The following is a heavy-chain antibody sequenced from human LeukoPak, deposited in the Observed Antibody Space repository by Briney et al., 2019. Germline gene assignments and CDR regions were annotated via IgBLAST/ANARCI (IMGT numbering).Heavy chain of an antibody. Sequence: GGSLRLSCAASGFTFSSYEMNWVRQAPGKGLEWVSYISSMGSTIYYADSVKGRFTISRDNAKNSLYLQMNSLRAEDTAVYYCARDREYYDSSGYYFPADDYWGQGTLVTVSS. V-gene: IGHV3-48*03. D-gene: IGHD3-22*01. J-gene: IGHJ4*02. CDR2: ISSMGSTI. CDR3: ARDREYYDSSGYYFPADDY. CDR1: GFTFSSYE.